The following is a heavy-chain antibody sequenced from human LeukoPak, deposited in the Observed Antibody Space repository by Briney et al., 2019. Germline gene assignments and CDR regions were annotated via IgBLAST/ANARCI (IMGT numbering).Heavy chain of an antibody. J-gene: IGHJ5*02. V-gene: IGHV4-39*01. CDR2: IYYSGST. CDR1: GGSISSGGYY. Sequence: PSETLSLTCTVSGGSISSGGYYWGWIRQPPGKGLEWTGSIYYSGSTYYNPSLKSRVTISVDTSKNQFSLKLSSVTAADTAVYYCARHTAAAGPGWFDPWGQGTLVTVSS. CDR3: ARHTAAAGPGWFDP. D-gene: IGHD6-13*01.